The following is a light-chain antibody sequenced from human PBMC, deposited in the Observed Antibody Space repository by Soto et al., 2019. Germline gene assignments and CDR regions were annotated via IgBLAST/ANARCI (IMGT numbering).Light chain of an antibody. CDR3: RSYAGTNKLI. CDR2: EVT. V-gene: IGLV2-8*01. CDR1: SSDVGGYNS. Sequence: QSALTQPPSTSGSPGQSVTMSCTGTSSDVGGYNSVSWYQQHPGKAPKLMIFEVTKRPPGVPDRFSGSKSGYTASLTVSGLQAEDEADYYCRSYAGTNKLIFGGGTKLTVL. J-gene: IGLJ2*01.